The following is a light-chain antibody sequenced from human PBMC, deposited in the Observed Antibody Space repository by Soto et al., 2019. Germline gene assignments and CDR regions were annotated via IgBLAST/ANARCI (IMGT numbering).Light chain of an antibody. CDR2: DGD. CDR1: HDIKNY. V-gene: IGKV1-33*01. Sequence: DIQLTQSPPSLSASEGDRVTITCQASHDIKNYLNWYQQKPGKAPKLLIYDGDNLQTGVPSRFSGRGAGTEVTFTIGSLQPEDVATYFCQQFDVLPPYTFGQGTKVEIK. J-gene: IGKJ2*01. CDR3: QQFDVLPPYT.